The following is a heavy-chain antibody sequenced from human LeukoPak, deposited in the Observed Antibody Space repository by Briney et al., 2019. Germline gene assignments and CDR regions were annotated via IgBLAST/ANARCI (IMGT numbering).Heavy chain of an antibody. CDR2: MNPNSGNT. CDR1: GYTFTSYD. CDR3: ARGRGIAAAWNWFDP. V-gene: IGHV1-8*01. J-gene: IGHJ5*02. Sequence: GASVKVSCKASGYTFTSYDINWVRQATGQGLEWMGWMNPNSGNTGYAQKFQGRVTMTRNTSISTAYMELSSLRSEDTAVYYCARGRGIAAAWNWFDPWGQGTLVTVSS. D-gene: IGHD6-13*01.